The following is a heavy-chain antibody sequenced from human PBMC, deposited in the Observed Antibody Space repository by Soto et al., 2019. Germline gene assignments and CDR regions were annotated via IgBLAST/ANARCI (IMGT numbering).Heavy chain of an antibody. CDR3: ARESNLGDYGCLYYGMAV. CDR1: GGTFSSYA. CDR2: IIPIFGTA. V-gene: IGHV1-69*12. J-gene: IGHJ6*02. Sequence: QVQLVQSGAEVKKPGSSVKVSCKASGGTFSSYAISWVRQAPGQGLEWMGGIIPIFGTANYAQKFQGRVTITADESTSTADMELSSLRSEDTAVYYCARESNLGDYGCLYYGMAVWGQVTTVTVSS. D-gene: IGHD4-17*01.